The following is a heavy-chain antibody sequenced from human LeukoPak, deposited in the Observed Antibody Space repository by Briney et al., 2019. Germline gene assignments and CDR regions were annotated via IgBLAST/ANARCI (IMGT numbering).Heavy chain of an antibody. J-gene: IGHJ1*01. CDR1: GYTFTDYH. Sequence: ASVKVPCKASGYTFTDYHIYWLRQAPGQGLEWMGWNNPNSGGTNYAQKFQGRVTMTRDTSTNTAYMELSRLRSDDTAVYFCARVRAIAATGTGARYFQDWGQGTLVTVSS. D-gene: IGHD1-1*01. CDR3: ARVRAIAATGTGARYFQD. V-gene: IGHV1-2*02. CDR2: NNPNSGGT.